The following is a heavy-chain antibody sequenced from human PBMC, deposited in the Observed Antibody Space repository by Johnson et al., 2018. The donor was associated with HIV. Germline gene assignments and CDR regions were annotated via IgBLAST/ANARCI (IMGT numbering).Heavy chain of an antibody. CDR2: ISWSSGMI. Sequence: VQLVESGGGVVQPGRSLRLSCAASGFIFSSYGMHWVRQAPGKGLEWVSGISWSSGMIGYADSVKGRFTISRDNAKNSLYLQMNSLRAEDTAVYYCARLEELLRAFDIWGQGTMVTVSS. J-gene: IGHJ3*02. CDR3: ARLEELLRAFDI. CDR1: GFIFSSYG. V-gene: IGHV3-9*01. D-gene: IGHD1-26*01.